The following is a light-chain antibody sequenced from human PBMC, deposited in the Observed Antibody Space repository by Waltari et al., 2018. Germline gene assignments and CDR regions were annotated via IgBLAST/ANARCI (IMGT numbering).Light chain of an antibody. CDR1: DSHIGAHYD. CDR2: GHT. V-gene: IGLV1-40*03. J-gene: IGLJ1*01. CDR3: QSYDRSLSGFV. Sequence: QSVVTQPPSVSGAPGQRVTISCTGTDSHIGAHYDVQWFQQLPGAAPKVVIFGHTNRPSGVSGRFSGSKSGASASLTISGLQAEDEADYFCQSYDRSLSGFVFGPGTRLTVL.